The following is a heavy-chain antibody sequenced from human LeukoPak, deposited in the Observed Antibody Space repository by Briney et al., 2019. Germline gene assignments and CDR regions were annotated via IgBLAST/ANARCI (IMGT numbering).Heavy chain of an antibody. CDR2: IYWDDDK. D-gene: IGHD6-13*01. CDR1: GFSLSTSGVG. V-gene: IGHV2-5*02. J-gene: IGHJ3*02. Sequence: SGPTLVNLTQTLTLTCTFSGFSLSTSGVGVGWIRQPPGKALEWLALIYWDDDKLYTPSLKSRLTVTKDTSKNQVVLKMTNMDPVDTATYYCARPYSSSWKGAFDIWGQGTMVTVSS. CDR3: ARPYSSSWKGAFDI.